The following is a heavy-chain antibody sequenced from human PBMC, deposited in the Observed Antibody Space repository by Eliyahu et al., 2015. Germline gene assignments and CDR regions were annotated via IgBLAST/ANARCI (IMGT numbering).Heavy chain of an antibody. D-gene: IGHD2-15*01. J-gene: IGHJ6*04. CDR2: ITWDSGAI. CDR3: VKDIVGHCSGGYCTENYYYNGMDV. CDR1: GFTFDHYA. V-gene: IGHV3-9*01. Sequence: EVHLVESGGGLVQPGWSLTLSCAASGFTFDHYAMHWVRQAPGKGLEYVSTITWDSGAIAYADSVRGRFTISRDNAKNTLYLQINSLRAEDTALYYCVKDIVGHCSGGYCTENYYYNGMDVWGKGTAVTVSS.